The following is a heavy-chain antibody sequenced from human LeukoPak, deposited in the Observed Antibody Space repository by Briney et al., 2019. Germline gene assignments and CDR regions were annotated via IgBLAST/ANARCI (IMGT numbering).Heavy chain of an antibody. Sequence: ASVKVSCKAPGYTFTSYGISWVRQAPGQGLEWMGWISAYNGNTNYAQKLQGRVTMTTDTSTSTAYMELRSLRSDDTAVYYCARDRSRGYSYGESDYWGQGTLVTVSS. V-gene: IGHV1-18*01. J-gene: IGHJ4*02. D-gene: IGHD5-18*01. CDR2: ISAYNGNT. CDR1: GYTFTSYG. CDR3: ARDRSRGYSYGESDY.